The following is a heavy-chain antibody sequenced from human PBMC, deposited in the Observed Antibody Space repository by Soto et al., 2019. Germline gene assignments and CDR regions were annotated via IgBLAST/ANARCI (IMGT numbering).Heavy chain of an antibody. D-gene: IGHD2-21*02. Sequence: PSETLSLTCTVSGGSISSGDYYWSCIRQPPGKGLEWIGYIYYSGSTYYNPSLKSRVTISVDTSRNQFSLKLSSVTAADTAVYYCASLVVTAHNWFDPWGKGTLVTVCS. CDR3: ASLVVTAHNWFDP. CDR2: IYYSGST. J-gene: IGHJ5*02. CDR1: GGSISSGDYY. V-gene: IGHV4-30-4*01.